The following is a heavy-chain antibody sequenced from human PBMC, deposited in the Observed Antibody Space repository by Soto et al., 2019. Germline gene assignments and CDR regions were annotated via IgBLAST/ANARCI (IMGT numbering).Heavy chain of an antibody. D-gene: IGHD1-7*01. CDR1: GFTFNSYA. V-gene: IGHV3-30-3*01. CDR2: ISYDGSNK. J-gene: IGHJ4*02. CDR3: ARSNWNYLSFDY. Sequence: GASLRLSCAASGFTFNSYAMHWVRQAPGKALEWVAVISYDGSNKYYADSVKGRFTISRDNSKNTLYLQMNSLRAEDTAVYYCARSNWNYLSFDYWGQGTLVTVSS.